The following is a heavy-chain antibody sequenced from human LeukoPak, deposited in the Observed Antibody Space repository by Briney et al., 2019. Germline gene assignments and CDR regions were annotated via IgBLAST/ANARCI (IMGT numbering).Heavy chain of an antibody. Sequence: GGSLRLSCAASGFTFSSYAMSWVRQALGKGLEWVSAISGSGGSTYYADSVKGRFTISRDNSKNTLYLQMNSLRAEDTAVYYCAKDEQQLDYYFDYWGQGTLVTVSS. D-gene: IGHD6-13*01. CDR1: GFTFSSYA. V-gene: IGHV3-23*01. CDR3: AKDEQQLDYYFDY. J-gene: IGHJ4*02. CDR2: ISGSGGST.